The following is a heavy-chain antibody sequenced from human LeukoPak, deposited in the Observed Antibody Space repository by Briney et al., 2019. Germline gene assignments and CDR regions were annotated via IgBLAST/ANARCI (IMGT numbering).Heavy chain of an antibody. D-gene: IGHD6-19*01. CDR3: ARVLAVALDY. Sequence: GGSLRLSCAASGFTVSSNYMSWVRQAPGKGLEWVSVIYSGGSTYYADSVKGRFIISRDNSKNTLYLQMNSLRAEDTAVYYCARVLAVALDYWGQGTLVTVSS. CDR2: IYSGGST. J-gene: IGHJ4*02. CDR1: GFTVSSNY. V-gene: IGHV3-53*01.